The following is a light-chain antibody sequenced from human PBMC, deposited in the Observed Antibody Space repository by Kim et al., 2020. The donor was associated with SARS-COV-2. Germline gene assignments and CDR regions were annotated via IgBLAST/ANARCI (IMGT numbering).Light chain of an antibody. Sequence: QYALTQPRSVSGSPGQSVTLSCTGTSSDVGSYNYVSWYQHHPGKAPKLMIYDVTKRPSGVPNRFSGSKSGITASLTVSGLQAEDEADYYCCSYAGSYTWVFGGGTQLTVL. CDR2: DVT. J-gene: IGLJ3*02. V-gene: IGLV2-11*01. CDR1: SSDVGSYNY. CDR3: CSYAGSYTWV.